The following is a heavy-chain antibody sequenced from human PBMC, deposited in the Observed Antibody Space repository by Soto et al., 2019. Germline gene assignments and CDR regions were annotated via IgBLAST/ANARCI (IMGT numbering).Heavy chain of an antibody. J-gene: IGHJ6*02. Sequence: SQTLSLTCAISGDSVSSNSAAWNWIRQSPSRGLEWLGRTYYRSKWYNDYAVSVKSRITINPDTSKNQFSLQLNSVTPEDTAVYYCARDPRSSIAARPRSYYYYGMDVWGQGTTVTV. CDR1: GDSVSSNSAA. V-gene: IGHV6-1*01. CDR3: ARDPRSSIAARPRSYYYYGMDV. CDR2: TYYRSKWYN. D-gene: IGHD6-6*01.